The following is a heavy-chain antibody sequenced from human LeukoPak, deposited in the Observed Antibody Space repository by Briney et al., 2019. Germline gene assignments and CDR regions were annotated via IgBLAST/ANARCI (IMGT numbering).Heavy chain of an antibody. V-gene: IGHV3-30-3*01. CDR1: GFTFSGYA. J-gene: IGHJ4*02. D-gene: IGHD2-2*03. CDR2: ISYDGSNK. CDR3: ARDFGWISGLDY. Sequence: GGSLRLSCAAFGFTFSGYAMHWVRQAPGEGLEWGVVISYDGSNKYYADSVKGRFTISRDNSKNTLFLQMNSLRGEDTAVYYCARDFGWISGLDYWGQGTLVTVS.